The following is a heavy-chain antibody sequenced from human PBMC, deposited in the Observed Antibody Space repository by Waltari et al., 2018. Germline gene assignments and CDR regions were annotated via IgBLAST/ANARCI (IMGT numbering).Heavy chain of an antibody. V-gene: IGHV3-30*04. CDR3: ARDYCDRTNCHGMDV. J-gene: IGHJ6*02. Sequence: QVQLVESGGGVVQPGRSLRLSCEASALTFSSYAMHWVRQAPGKGLEWVAVISYNARNIYYVDSVKGRFTISRDNSKKTLYLQMNSLRAEDTAVYYCARDYCDRTNCHGMDVWGQGTTVTVSS. CDR1: ALTFSSYA. CDR2: ISYNARNI. D-gene: IGHD3-22*01.